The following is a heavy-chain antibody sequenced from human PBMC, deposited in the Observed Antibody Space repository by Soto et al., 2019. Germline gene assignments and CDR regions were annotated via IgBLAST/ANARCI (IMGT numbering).Heavy chain of an antibody. CDR2: ISYDGSNK. J-gene: IGHJ4*02. Sequence: QVQLVETGGGVVQPGRSLRLSCAASGFTFSSYAMHWVRQAPGKGLEWVAVISYDGSNKYYADSVKGRFTISRDHSKNTLYLQMNGVRAEDTAVYYCARDGEFRYSYGTYYFDYWGQGTLVTVSS. D-gene: IGHD5-18*01. CDR1: GFTFSSYA. CDR3: ARDGEFRYSYGTYYFDY. V-gene: IGHV3-30-3*01.